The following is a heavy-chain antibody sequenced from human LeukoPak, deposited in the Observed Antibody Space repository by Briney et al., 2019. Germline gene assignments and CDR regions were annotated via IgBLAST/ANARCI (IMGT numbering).Heavy chain of an antibody. J-gene: IGHJ5*02. Sequence: SETLSLTCTVSGGSISSSTYYWGWIRQPPGKGLECIGSIYYSGSTYYNPSLTSRVTTSVDTSKNQFSLKLSSVTAAATAVYYCARHYYDSSGYLWFDPWGQGTLVTVSS. D-gene: IGHD3-22*01. V-gene: IGHV4-39*01. CDR3: ARHYYDSSGYLWFDP. CDR1: GGSISSSTYY. CDR2: IYYSGST.